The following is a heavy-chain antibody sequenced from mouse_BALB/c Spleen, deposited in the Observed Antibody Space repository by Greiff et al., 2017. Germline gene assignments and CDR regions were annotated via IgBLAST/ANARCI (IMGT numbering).Heavy chain of an antibody. V-gene: IGHV5-9-3*01. CDR2: ISSGGSYT. CDR1: GFTFSSYA. CDR3: ARPYDYDEAWFAY. D-gene: IGHD2-4*01. J-gene: IGHJ3*01. Sequence: EVKLMESGGGLVKPGGSLKLSCAASGFTFSSYAMSWVRQTPEKRLEWVATISSGGSYTYYPDSVKGRFTISRDNAKNTLYLQMSSLRSEDTAMYYCARPYDYDEAWFAYWGQGTLVTVSA.